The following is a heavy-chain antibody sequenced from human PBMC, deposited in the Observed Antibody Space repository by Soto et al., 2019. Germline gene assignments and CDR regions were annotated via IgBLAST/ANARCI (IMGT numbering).Heavy chain of an antibody. CDR3: ARTYYYDSSGYYPPPAFDI. J-gene: IGHJ3*02. CDR1: GGSVSSGSYY. D-gene: IGHD3-22*01. V-gene: IGHV4-61*01. CDR2: IYYSGST. Sequence: SETLSLTCTVSGGSVSSGSYYWSWIRQPPGKGLEWIGYIYYSGSTNYNPSLKSRVTISVDTSKNQFSLKLSSVTAADTAVYYCARTYYYDSSGYYPPPAFDIWGEGTMVTVSS.